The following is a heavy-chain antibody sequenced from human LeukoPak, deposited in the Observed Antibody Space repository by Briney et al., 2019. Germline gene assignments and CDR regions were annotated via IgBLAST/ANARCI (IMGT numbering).Heavy chain of an antibody. V-gene: IGHV3-9*03. CDR3: ARDSAYYYDSSGYYPRSFDI. Sequence: GGSLRLSCAASGFTFDDYAMHWVRQAPGKGLEWVSGISWNSGSIGYADSVKGRFSISRDNAKNSLYLQMNSLRAEDMALYYCARDSAYYYDSSGYYPRSFDIWGQGTMVTVSS. D-gene: IGHD3-22*01. J-gene: IGHJ3*02. CDR2: ISWNSGSI. CDR1: GFTFDDYA.